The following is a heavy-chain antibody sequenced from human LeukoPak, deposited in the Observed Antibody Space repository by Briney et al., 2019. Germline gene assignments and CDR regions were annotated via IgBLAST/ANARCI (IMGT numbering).Heavy chain of an antibody. CDR2: IKQDGSEK. J-gene: IGHJ4*02. CDR1: GFTFSSYG. V-gene: IGHV3-7*01. CDR3: ATGTYYYDSSGYYYFDY. D-gene: IGHD3-22*01. Sequence: PGGSLRLSCAASGFTFSSYGIHWVRQAPGKGLEWVANIKQDGSEKYYVDSVKGRFTISRDNAKNSLYLQMNSLRAEDTAVYYCATGTYYYDSSGYYYFDYWGQGTLVTVSS.